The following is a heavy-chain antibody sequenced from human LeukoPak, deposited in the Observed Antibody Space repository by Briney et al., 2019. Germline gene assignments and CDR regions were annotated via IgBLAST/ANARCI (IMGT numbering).Heavy chain of an antibody. CDR3: ASSPYSSPCFDP. V-gene: IGHV3-74*01. J-gene: IGHJ5*02. D-gene: IGHD6-6*01. CDR1: GFTFSSYW. CDR2: INSDGSST. Sequence: GGSLRLSCAASGFTFSSYWMHWVRQAPGKGLVWVSRINSDGSSTSYADSVKGRFTISRDNAKITLYLQMNSLRAEDTAVYYCASSPYSSPCFDPWGQGTLVTVSS.